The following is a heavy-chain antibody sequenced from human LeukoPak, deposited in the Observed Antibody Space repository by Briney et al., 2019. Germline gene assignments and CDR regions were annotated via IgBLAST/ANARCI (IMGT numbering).Heavy chain of an antibody. D-gene: IGHD3-10*01. CDR2: IYYSGST. V-gene: IGHV4-31*03. CDR1: GGSISSGGYY. Sequence: SETLSLTCTVSGGSISSGGYYWSWSRQHPGKGLEWIGYIYYSGSTYYNPSLKSRVTISVDTSKNQFSLKLSSVTAADTAAYYCARAPYGSGDYYFDYWGQGTLVTVSS. J-gene: IGHJ4*02. CDR3: ARAPYGSGDYYFDY.